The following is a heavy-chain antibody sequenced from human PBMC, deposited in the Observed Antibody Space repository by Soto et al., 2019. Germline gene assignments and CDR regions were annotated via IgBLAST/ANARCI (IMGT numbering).Heavy chain of an antibody. CDR2: ITGGGDSI. CDR1: GFTFSSYA. CDR3: AKLENGSGGILDY. V-gene: IGHV3-23*01. J-gene: IGHJ4*02. D-gene: IGHD3-10*01. Sequence: GGSLRLSCAASGFTFSSYAMSWVRQAPGKGLEWVSAITGGGDSIWYADSVKGRFTVSRDNSKTTLYLQMNSLRAEDTALYYCAKLENGSGGILDYWGQGTLVTVSS.